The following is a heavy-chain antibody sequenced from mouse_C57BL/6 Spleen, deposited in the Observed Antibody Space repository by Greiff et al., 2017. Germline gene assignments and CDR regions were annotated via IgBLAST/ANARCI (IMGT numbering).Heavy chain of an antibody. V-gene: IGHV1-52*01. CDR3: ARQGYGSSPWFAY. Sequence: VQLQQPGAELVRPGSSVKLSCKASGYTFTSYWLHWVQQRPIQGLEWIGNIDPSDSETHYNQKFKDKATLTVDKSSSTAYMQLSSLTSEDSAGYYCARQGYGSSPWFAYWGQGTLVTVSA. CDR2: IDPSDSET. J-gene: IGHJ3*01. CDR1: GYTFTSYW. D-gene: IGHD1-1*01.